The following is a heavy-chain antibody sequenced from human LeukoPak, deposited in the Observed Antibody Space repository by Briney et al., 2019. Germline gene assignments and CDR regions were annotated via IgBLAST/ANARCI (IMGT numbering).Heavy chain of an antibody. V-gene: IGHV1-18*01. D-gene: IGHD6-13*01. CDR3: ARGRSAADDFDY. CDR2: ISTYNGNT. Sequence: ASVTVSCKASGYIFTSYGISWVRQAPGQGLEWMGWISTYNGNTKYAQKVQGRVTLTTDTSTSTAYMELRSLRGDDTAIYYRARGRSAADDFDYWGQGTLVTVSS. CDR1: GYIFTSYG. J-gene: IGHJ4*02.